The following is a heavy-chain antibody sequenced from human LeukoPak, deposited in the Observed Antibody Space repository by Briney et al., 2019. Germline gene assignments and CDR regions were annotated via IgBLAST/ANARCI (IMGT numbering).Heavy chain of an antibody. CDR2: ISSSSSYI. J-gene: IGHJ4*02. Sequence: GGSLWLSCAASGFTFSSYTMNWVRQAPGKGLEWVSSISSSSSYIYYADSVKGRFTISRDNAKNSLYLQMNTLRVEDTAVYYCARDSGIRDSIDYWGQGTLVTVSS. CDR3: ARDSGIRDSIDY. V-gene: IGHV3-21*01. CDR1: GFTFSSYT. D-gene: IGHD3-10*01.